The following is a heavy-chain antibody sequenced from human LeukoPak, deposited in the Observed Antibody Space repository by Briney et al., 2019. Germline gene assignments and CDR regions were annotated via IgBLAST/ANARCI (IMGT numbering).Heavy chain of an antibody. J-gene: IGHJ3*02. Sequence: SQTLSLTCALSGDSFSSNSAAWHWLRQSPSRGLEWLGRTYYRSKWYNDYAVAVKSLITIKPETSKNRFSMELKSGTPEDTAVYYCARVVGYYDILTGYQFDAFDIWGQGTMVTVSS. V-gene: IGHV6-1*01. CDR1: GDSFSSNSAA. D-gene: IGHD3-9*01. CDR3: ARVVGYYDILTGYQFDAFDI. CDR2: TYYRSKWYN.